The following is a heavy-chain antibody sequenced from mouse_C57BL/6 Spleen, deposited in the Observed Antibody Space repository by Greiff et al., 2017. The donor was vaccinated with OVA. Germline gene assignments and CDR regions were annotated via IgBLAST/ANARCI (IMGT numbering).Heavy chain of an antibody. CDR3: TTWHDYGYYFDC. CDR1: GFNIKDYY. V-gene: IGHV14-1*01. Sequence: EVPLQQSGAELVRPGASVKLSCTASGFNIKDYYMHWVKQRPEQGLEWIGRIDPEDGGTEYAPKFQGKATMTADPSSNPASLQLSSLTSEDTAVSYWTTWHDYGYYFDCRGPGPTLTVAS. J-gene: IGHJ2*01. CDR2: IDPEDGGT. D-gene: IGHD2-4*01.